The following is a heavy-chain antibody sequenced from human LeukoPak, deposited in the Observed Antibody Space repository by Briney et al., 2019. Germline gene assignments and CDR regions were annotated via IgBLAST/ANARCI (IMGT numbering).Heavy chain of an antibody. CDR1: GFMVGHKY. CDR2: IYAGGNT. CDR3: ARGQTDLLRNYFDY. J-gene: IGHJ4*02. Sequence: PGGSLRLSCAASGFMVGHKYMSWVRQAPGKGLEWLSIIYAGGNTYSADSVKGRFTISRDNSRNTVYLQMNNLRDDDTAVYYCARGQTDLLRNYFDYRGPGTPVTVSS. V-gene: IGHV3-66*01.